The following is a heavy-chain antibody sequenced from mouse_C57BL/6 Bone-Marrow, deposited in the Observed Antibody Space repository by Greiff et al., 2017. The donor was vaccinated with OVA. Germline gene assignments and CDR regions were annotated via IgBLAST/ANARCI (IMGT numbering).Heavy chain of an antibody. CDR3: TTSGTGAY. J-gene: IGHJ3*01. V-gene: IGHV14-4*01. CDR2: IDPENGDT. CDR1: GFNFKDDY. D-gene: IGHD4-1*01. Sequence: VQLKQSGAELVRPGASVKLSCTASGFNFKDDYMHWVKQRPEQGLEWIGWIDPENGDTEYASKFQGKATITADTSSNTAYLQLSSLTSEDTAVYYCTTSGTGAYWGQGTLVTVSA.